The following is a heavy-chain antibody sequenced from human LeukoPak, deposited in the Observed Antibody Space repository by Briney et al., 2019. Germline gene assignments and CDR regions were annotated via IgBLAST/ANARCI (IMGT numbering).Heavy chain of an antibody. D-gene: IGHD3-10*01. J-gene: IGHJ4*02. CDR3: ASARGWGDGSGPHFDY. CDR1: GSNFSNYA. V-gene: IGHV1-69*06. CDR2: IIPIFGTA. Sequence: ASVKVSCKASGSNFSNYAISWVRQAPGQGLEWMGGIIPIFGTANYAHNFQGRVTITADKSTNTAFMELNSLRAEDTAVYYCASARGWGDGSGPHFDYWGQGTLVTGSS.